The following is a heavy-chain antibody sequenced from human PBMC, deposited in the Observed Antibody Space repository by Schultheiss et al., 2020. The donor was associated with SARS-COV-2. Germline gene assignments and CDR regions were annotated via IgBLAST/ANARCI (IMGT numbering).Heavy chain of an antibody. Sequence: GGSLRLSCAASGFTFSGSAMHWVRQASGKGLEWVGRIRSKANSYATAYAASVKGRFTISRDDSKNTAYLQMNSLKTEDTAVYYCTTVWQLLPYYWGQGTLVTVSS. J-gene: IGHJ4*02. D-gene: IGHD6-13*01. CDR2: IRSKANSYAT. CDR1: GFTFSGSA. CDR3: TTVWQLLPYY. V-gene: IGHV3-73*01.